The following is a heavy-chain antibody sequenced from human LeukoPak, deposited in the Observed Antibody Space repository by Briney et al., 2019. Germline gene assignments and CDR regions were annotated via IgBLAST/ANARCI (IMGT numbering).Heavy chain of an antibody. CDR3: ARGVAGSYYYYYMDV. J-gene: IGHJ6*03. CDR1: GYTFTGYY. V-gene: IGHV1-2*02. CDR2: INPNSGGT. Sequence: GESLKISCKGSGYTFTGYYMHWVRQAPGQGLEWMGWINPNSGGTNYAQKFQGRVTMTRDTSISTAYMELSRLRSDDTAVYYCARGVAGSYYYYYMDVWGKGTTVTISS. D-gene: IGHD6-19*01.